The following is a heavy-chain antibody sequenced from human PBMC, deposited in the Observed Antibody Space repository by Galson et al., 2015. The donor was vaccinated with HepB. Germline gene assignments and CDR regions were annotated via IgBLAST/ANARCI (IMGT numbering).Heavy chain of an antibody. CDR2: IIPVLGTA. J-gene: IGHJ5*02. V-gene: IGHV1-69*13. Sequence: SVKVSCKASGGSFKKYTFNWVRQARGQGLEWMGGIIPVLGTANYAQNFQGRIALTADEITSTVYLELTSLISDDTAVYYCARAALSYYDNSGHTNWFAPWGQGTQVTVSS. CDR1: GGSFKKYT. CDR3: ARAALSYYDNSGHTNWFAP. D-gene: IGHD3-22*01.